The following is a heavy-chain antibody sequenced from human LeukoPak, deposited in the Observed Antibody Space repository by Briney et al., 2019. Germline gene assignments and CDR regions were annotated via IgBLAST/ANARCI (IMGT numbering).Heavy chain of an antibody. J-gene: IGHJ4*02. D-gene: IGHD3-3*01. V-gene: IGHV3-48*01. CDR1: GFTFSSYS. Sequence: GGSLRLSCAASGFTFSSYSMNWVRQAPGKGLEWVSYISSSSSTIYYADSVKGRFTISRDNAKNSLYLQMNSRRGDDTAVYYCARDATYDFWSGYYFFYFDYWGQGTLVTV. CDR3: ARDATYDFWSGYYFFYFDY. CDR2: ISSSSSTI.